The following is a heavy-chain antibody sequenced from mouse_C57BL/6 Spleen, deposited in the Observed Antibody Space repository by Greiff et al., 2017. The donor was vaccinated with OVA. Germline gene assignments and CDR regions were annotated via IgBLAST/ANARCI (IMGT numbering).Heavy chain of an antibody. CDR3: ARPLITTVVPFDY. CDR2: ISSGGSYT. D-gene: IGHD1-1*01. Sequence: EVNLVESGGDLVKPGGSLQLSCAASGFTFSSYGMSWVRQTPDKRLEWVATISSGGSYTDSPDSVKGRFTISRDNAKNTLYLQMSSLKSEDTAMYYCARPLITTVVPFDYWGQGTTLTVSS. V-gene: IGHV5-6*01. CDR1: GFTFSSYG. J-gene: IGHJ2*01.